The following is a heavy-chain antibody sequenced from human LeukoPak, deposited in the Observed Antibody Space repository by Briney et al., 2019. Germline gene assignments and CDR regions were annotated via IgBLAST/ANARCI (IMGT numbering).Heavy chain of an antibody. V-gene: IGHV1-69*04. Sequence: SVKVSCKASGGTFSSCAISWVRQAPGQGLEWMGRIIPSLDVANYAQKFQGRVTITAYKSTSTVYMELSSLKSEDTAVYYCVYCSGGSCFASNWFDPWGQGTLVAVSS. J-gene: IGHJ5*02. CDR3: VYCSGGSCFASNWFDP. CDR1: GGTFSSCA. CDR2: IIPSLDVA. D-gene: IGHD2-15*01.